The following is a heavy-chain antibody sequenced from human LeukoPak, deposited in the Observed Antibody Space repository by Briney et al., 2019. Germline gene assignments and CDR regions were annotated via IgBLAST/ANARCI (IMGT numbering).Heavy chain of an antibody. V-gene: IGHV3-9*01. CDR3: AKGDYYYGSGSTPYYFDY. Sequence: GRSLRLSCAASGFTFDDYAMHWVRPAPGKGLEWVSGISWNSGSIGYADSVKGRFTISRDNAKNSLYLQMNSLRAEDTALYYCAKGDYYYGSGSTPYYFDYWGQGTLVTVSS. CDR1: GFTFDDYA. J-gene: IGHJ4*02. CDR2: ISWNSGSI. D-gene: IGHD3-10*01.